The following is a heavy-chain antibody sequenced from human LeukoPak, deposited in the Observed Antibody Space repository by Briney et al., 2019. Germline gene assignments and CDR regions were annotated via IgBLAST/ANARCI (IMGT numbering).Heavy chain of an antibody. CDR1: GYTFTSYG. CDR2: ISAYNGNT. Sequence: GASVKVSCKASGYTFTSYGISWVRQAPGQGLEWMGWISAYNGNTNYAQKLQGRVTMTTDTSTSTAYMELRSLRSDDTAVYYCARDYISRTSNVLRYFDWLPEPYYYYGMDVWGQGTTVTVSS. J-gene: IGHJ6*02. V-gene: IGHV1-18*01. CDR3: ARDYISRTSNVLRYFDWLPEPYYYYGMDV. D-gene: IGHD3-9*01.